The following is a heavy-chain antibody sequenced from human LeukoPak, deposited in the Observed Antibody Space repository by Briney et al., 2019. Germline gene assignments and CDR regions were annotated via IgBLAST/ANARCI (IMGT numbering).Heavy chain of an antibody. J-gene: IGHJ4*02. CDR3: AREEYGDHMW. CDR2: IKQDGSEK. CDR1: GFTFSRYW. V-gene: IGHV3-7*01. D-gene: IGHD4-17*01. Sequence: GGSLRLSCAASGFTFSRYWMSWVRQAPGKGLEWVANIKQDGSEKYYVDSVKGRFTISRDNARNSLYLQMNNLRAEDTAVYYCAREEYGDHMWWGQGTLVTASS.